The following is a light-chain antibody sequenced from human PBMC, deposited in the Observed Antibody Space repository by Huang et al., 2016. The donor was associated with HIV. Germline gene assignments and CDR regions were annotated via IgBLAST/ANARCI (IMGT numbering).Light chain of an antibody. J-gene: IGKJ4*01. CDR1: RSVNTN. CDR3: HQYNNWLLS. V-gene: IGKV3-15*01. CDR2: GSS. Sequence: EIVMTQSPATLSVSPGERVTLSCRANRSVNTNLAWYHQRPGQAPRLLIYGSSSRAPGIPARFSGSGSGTDFSLTISSLQSEDFALYYCHQYNNWLLSFGGGTRVDI.